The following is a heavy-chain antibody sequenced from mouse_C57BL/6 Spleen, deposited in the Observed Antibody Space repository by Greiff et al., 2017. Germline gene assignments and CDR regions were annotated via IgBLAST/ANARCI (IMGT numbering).Heavy chain of an antibody. Sequence: EVQLQQSGPELVKPGDSVKISCKASGYSFTGYFMNWVMQSHGKSLEWIGRINPYNGDTFYNQKFKGKATLTVDKSSSTAHMELRSLTSEDSAVYYCARPIYYGYDAWFAYWGQGTLVTVSA. D-gene: IGHD2-2*01. CDR3: ARPIYYGYDAWFAY. J-gene: IGHJ3*01. CDR2: INPYNGDT. V-gene: IGHV1-20*01. CDR1: GYSFTGYF.